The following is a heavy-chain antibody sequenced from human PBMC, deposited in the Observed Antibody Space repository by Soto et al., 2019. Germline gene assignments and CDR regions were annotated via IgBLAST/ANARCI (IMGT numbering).Heavy chain of an antibody. CDR3: ARTNPTKYYDYVWGDYRREGMGG. D-gene: IGHD3-16*02. V-gene: IGHV1-69*06. CDR2: ILPLSGTS. J-gene: IGHJ6*02. CDR1: GGTFSAYA. Sequence: SVKVSCKASGGTFSAYAISWVRQAPGQGLEWMGGILPLSGTSNYTQRFQGRVTSTADKSTSTAYMELSSLRSDDTAVYYCARTNPTKYYDYVWGDYRREGMGGWRRGTT.